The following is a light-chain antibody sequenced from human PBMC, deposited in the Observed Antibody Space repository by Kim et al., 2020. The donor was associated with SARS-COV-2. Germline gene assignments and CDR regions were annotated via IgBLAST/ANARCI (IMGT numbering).Light chain of an antibody. CDR2: ANS. J-gene: IGLJ3*02. CDR1: SSNIGKTY. CDR3: SGWDETLSARV. V-gene: IGLV1-47*02. Sequence: GQNVTISCSGGSSNIGKTYVYWYQQLPGTAPRLLIYANSQRPSGVPDRFSGSKSGTSASLAISGLRSEDEADYYCSGWDETLSARVFGGGTQLTVL.